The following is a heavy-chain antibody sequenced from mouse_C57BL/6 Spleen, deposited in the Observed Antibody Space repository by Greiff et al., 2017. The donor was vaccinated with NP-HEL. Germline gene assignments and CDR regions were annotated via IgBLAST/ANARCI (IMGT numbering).Heavy chain of an antibody. Sequence: DVKLQESGPGLVKPSQSLSLTCSVTGYSITSGYYWNWIRQFPGNKLEWMGYISYDGSNNYNPSLKNRISITRDTSKNQFFLKLNSVTTEDTATYYCARDLFSFFAYWGQGTLVTVSA. CDR2: ISYDGSN. CDR1: GYSITSGYY. V-gene: IGHV3-6*01. CDR3: ARDLFSFFAY. J-gene: IGHJ3*01. D-gene: IGHD6-2*01.